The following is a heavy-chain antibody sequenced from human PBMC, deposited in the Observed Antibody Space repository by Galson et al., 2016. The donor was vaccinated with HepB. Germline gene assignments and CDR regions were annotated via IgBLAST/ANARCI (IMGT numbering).Heavy chain of an antibody. CDR2: INPGDSDT. D-gene: IGHD6-13*01. J-gene: IGHJ4*02. CDR1: GYRFTNYW. Sequence: QSGAEVKKPGESLTISCTGSGYRFTNYWIGWVRQMPGKGLEWMGIINPGDSDTRYSPSFQGQVTISADKSISTAYLQWSSLKASDTAMYYCARGERQLDYDYWGQGTLVTVSS. CDR3: ARGERQLDYDY. V-gene: IGHV5-51*01.